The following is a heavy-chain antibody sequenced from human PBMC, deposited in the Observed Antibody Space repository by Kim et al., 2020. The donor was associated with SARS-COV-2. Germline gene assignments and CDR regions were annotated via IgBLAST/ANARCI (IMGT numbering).Heavy chain of an antibody. V-gene: IGHV3-23*01. CDR1: GFNFNSYA. Sequence: GGSLRLSCAASGFNFNSYAMHWVRQAPGKGPEWVALVCCDGSSTYYADSVKGRFAISRDNTKKTLYLQMNSLRAEDTALYYCAKGESNDVSYFDYLGEASMVTAAS. J-gene: IGHJ4*02. CDR2: VCCDGSST. D-gene: IGHD1-1*01. CDR3: AKGESNDVSYFDY.